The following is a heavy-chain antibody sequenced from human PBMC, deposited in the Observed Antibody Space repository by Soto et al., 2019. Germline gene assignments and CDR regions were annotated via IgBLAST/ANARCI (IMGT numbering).Heavy chain of an antibody. D-gene: IGHD3-22*01. V-gene: IGHV3-73*01. CDR1: GFTLSASA. CDR2: IRSNANSYAS. CDR3: TRPWYYYDSSPLDGAFDI. Sequence: GGSLRLSCAASGFTLSASAMHWVRQAPGKGLEWVARIRSNANSYASAYAASVKGRFTIYRDDSKNTAYLQMNSLKTEDTAVYYCTRPWYYYDSSPLDGAFDIWGQGTMVTVSS. J-gene: IGHJ3*02.